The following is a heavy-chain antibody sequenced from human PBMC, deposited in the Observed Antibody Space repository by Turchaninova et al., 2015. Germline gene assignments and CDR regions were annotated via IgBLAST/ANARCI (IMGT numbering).Heavy chain of an antibody. CDR3: AAAAGAGTVLDY. J-gene: IGHJ4*02. D-gene: IGHD6-13*01. V-gene: IGHV4-31*03. Sequence: QVQLQESGPGLVKPSQTLSLTCTVSGGSISSGGYYWSWIRQHPGKGLEWVGYINYSGSTYYNPSLKSRVTISVDTSKNQFSLKVNSVTAADTAVDYCAAAAGAGTVLDYWGQGTLVTVSS. CDR1: GGSISSGGYY. CDR2: INYSGST.